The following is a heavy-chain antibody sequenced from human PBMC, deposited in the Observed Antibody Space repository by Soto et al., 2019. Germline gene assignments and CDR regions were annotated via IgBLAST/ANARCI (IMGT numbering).Heavy chain of an antibody. V-gene: IGHV3-9*01. CDR3: AKEGIPPVYGMDV. Sequence: DVQLVESGGGLVQPGRSLRLSCAASGFTFDDYAMHWVRQAPGKGLEWVSGISWNSGSIGYADSVKGRFTISRDNAKNSLYLQMNSLRAEDTALYYCAKEGIPPVYGMDVWGQGTTVTVSS. D-gene: IGHD6-13*01. CDR1: GFTFDDYA. CDR2: ISWNSGSI. J-gene: IGHJ6*02.